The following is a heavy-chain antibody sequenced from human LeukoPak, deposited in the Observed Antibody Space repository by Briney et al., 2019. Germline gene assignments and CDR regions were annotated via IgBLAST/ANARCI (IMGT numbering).Heavy chain of an antibody. CDR3: ARGPSSGWYSQYYYYGMDV. V-gene: IGHV1-2*06. J-gene: IGHJ6*02. D-gene: IGHD6-19*01. CDR1: GYTFTGYY. CDR2: INPNSGGT. Sequence: ASVKVSCKASGYTFTGYYMHWVRQAPGQGLEWMGRINPNSGGTNYAQKFQGRVTMTRDTSISTAYMELSRLRSDDTAVYYCARGPSSGWYSQYYYYGMDVWGQGTTVTVSS.